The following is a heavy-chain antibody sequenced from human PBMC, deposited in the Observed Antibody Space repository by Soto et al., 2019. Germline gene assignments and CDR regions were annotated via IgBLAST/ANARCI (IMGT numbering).Heavy chain of an antibody. CDR1: GASLITYY. Sequence: QVQLQESGPGLMKPSETLSLTCTVSGASLITYYWNWIRQPPGKGLEWIGYIYYSGSTKYNPSLESRVTISVDTSKNQFSLKMNSFTAADTAVYFGARTYISGGMRSFDIWGQGTMVTISS. CDR3: ARTYISGGMRSFDI. V-gene: IGHV4-59*01. CDR2: IYYSGST. J-gene: IGHJ3*02. D-gene: IGHD6-25*01.